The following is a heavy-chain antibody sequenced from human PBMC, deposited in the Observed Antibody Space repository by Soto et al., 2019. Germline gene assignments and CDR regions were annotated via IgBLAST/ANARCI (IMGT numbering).Heavy chain of an antibody. CDR2: INPNSGGT. V-gene: IGHV1-2*04. D-gene: IGHD3-3*01. CDR1: GYTFTGYY. J-gene: IGHJ6*02. CDR3: ARATPVPYDFWSGPWYYGMDV. Sequence: ASVKVSCKASGYTFTGYYMHWVRQAPGQGLELMGWINPNSGGTNYAQKFQGWVTMTRDTSISTAYMELSRLRSDDTAVYYCARATPVPYDFWSGPWYYGMDVWGQGTTVTVSS.